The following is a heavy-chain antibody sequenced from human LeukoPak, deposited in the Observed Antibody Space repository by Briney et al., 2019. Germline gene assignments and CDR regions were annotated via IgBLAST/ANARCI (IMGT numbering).Heavy chain of an antibody. CDR1: GFTFSNYG. J-gene: IGHJ4*02. V-gene: IGHV3-33*01. CDR3: ARASGQLYPAADY. Sequence: GGSLRLSCTAPGFTFSNYGMHWVRQAPGKGLEWVAVIWYDGSNKYHADSVKGRFTISRDNSRDTLYLHMNSLRAEDTAVYYCARASGQLYPAADYWGQGILVTVSS. D-gene: IGHD2-2*02. CDR2: IWYDGSNK.